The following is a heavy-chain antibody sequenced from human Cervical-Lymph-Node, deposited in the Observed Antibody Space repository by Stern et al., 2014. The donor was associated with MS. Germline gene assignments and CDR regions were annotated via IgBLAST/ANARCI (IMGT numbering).Heavy chain of an antibody. J-gene: IGHJ3*02. CDR3: ARIKTGGKEPWDAFDI. CDR1: GFSLSTSGMC. CDR2: IDWDDDK. D-gene: IGHD4-23*01. Sequence: QVTLKESGPALVKPTQTLTLTCTFSGFSLSTSGMCVSWIRQPPGKALEWLALIDWDDDKYYSTSLKTRLTISKDTSKNQVVLTMTNMDPVDTATYYCARIKTGGKEPWDAFDIWGQGTMVTVSS. V-gene: IGHV2-70*01.